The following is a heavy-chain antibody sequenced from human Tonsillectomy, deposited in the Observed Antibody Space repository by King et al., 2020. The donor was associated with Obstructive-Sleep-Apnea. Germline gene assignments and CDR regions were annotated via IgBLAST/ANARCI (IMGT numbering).Heavy chain of an antibody. J-gene: IGHJ4*02. CDR2: MNTKTGNP. CDR1: GYTFSSNG. V-gene: IGHV7-4-1*01. CDR3: ARVQSGTTSFDY. D-gene: IGHD1-26*01. Sequence: QLVQSESELVRPGASVNVSCSASGYTFSSNGLNWVLHAPGHLLEWMGWMNTKTGNPKYCPAYTGRIVLSLDTAVTTAYLQIRSLQAEDTAVYFCARVQSGTTSFDYWGQGTLVTVSS.